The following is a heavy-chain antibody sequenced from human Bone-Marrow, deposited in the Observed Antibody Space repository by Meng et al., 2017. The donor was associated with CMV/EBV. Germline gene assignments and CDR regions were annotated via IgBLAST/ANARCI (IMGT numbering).Heavy chain of an antibody. CDR3: ARVAVPAATPAEDNWFDP. CDR1: GYTFTGYY. V-gene: IGHV1-2*02. J-gene: IGHJ5*02. Sequence: ASVKVSCKASGYTFTGYYMHWVRQAPGQGLEWMGWINPNSGGTNYAQKFQGRVTMTRDTSISTAYMELRSLRSDDTAVYYCARVAVPAATPAEDNWFDPWGQGTLVTVSS. D-gene: IGHD2-2*01. CDR2: INPNSGGT.